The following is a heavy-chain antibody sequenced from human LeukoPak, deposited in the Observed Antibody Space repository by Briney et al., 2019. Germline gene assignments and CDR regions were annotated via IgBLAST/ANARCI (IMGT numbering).Heavy chain of an antibody. J-gene: IGHJ4*02. V-gene: IGHV1-24*01. Sequence: ASVKVSCKVSGYTLTELSMHWVRQAPGKGLEWMGGFDPEDGETIYAQKFQGRVTMTEDTSTDTAYMELSSLRSEDTAVYYCARVTVGRSYYDSMLIDYWGQGTLVTVSS. CDR3: ARVTVGRSYYDSMLIDY. CDR1: GYTLTELS. D-gene: IGHD3-22*01. CDR2: FDPEDGET.